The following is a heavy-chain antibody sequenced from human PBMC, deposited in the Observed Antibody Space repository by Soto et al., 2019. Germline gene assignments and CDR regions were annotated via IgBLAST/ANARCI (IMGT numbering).Heavy chain of an antibody. V-gene: IGHV3-33*01. J-gene: IGHJ6*02. CDR3: ARGSRLMVRGVGKDV. CDR1: GFTFSSYG. CDR2: IWYDGSNK. D-gene: IGHD3-10*01. Sequence: PGGSLRLSCAASGFTFSSYGMHWVRQAPGKGLEWVAVIWYDGSNKYYADSVKGRFTISRDNSKNTLYLQMNSLRAEDTAVYYCARGSRLMVRGVGKDVWGQGTTVTVSS.